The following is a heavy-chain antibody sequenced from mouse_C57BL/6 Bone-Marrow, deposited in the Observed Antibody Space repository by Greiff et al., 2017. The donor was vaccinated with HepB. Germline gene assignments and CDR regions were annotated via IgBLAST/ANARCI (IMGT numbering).Heavy chain of an antibody. CDR3: TTNGLIYYDYDVEGYYAMDY. Sequence: EVQGVESGAELVRPGASVKLSCTASGFNIKDYYMHWVKQRPEQGLEWIGRIDPEDGDTEYAPKFQGKATMTADTSSNTAYLQLSSLTSEDTAVYYCTTNGLIYYDYDVEGYYAMDYWGQGTSVTVSS. CDR2: IDPEDGDT. V-gene: IGHV14-1*01. J-gene: IGHJ4*01. D-gene: IGHD2-4*01. CDR1: GFNIKDYY.